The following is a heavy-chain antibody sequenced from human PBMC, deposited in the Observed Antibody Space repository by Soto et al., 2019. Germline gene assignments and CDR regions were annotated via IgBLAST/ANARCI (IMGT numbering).Heavy chain of an antibody. CDR2: IYYSGST. CDR1: GVSISSGGYY. CDR3: AREGYSSGWGKFLAYYGMEV. V-gene: IGHV4-31*03. J-gene: IGHJ6*01. Sequence: SETLSLTCTVSGVSISSGGYYWSWIRQHPWKGLEWIGYIYYSGSTYYNPSLKSRVTISVDTSKNQFSLKLSSVTAADTAVYYCAREGYSSGWGKFLAYYGMEVLGQGTTVNGSS. D-gene: IGHD6-19*01.